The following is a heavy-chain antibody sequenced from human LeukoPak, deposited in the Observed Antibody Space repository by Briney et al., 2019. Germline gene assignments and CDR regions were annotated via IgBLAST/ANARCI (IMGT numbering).Heavy chain of an antibody. V-gene: IGHV4-59*01. Sequence: SETLSLICAVSGGSISSYYWSWIRQPPGKGLEWIGYIYYSGSTNYNPSLKSRVTISVDTSKNQFSLKLSSVTAADTAVYYCARGAQYSSGWYGDAFDIWGQGTMVTVSS. CDR1: GGSISSYY. CDR2: IYYSGST. CDR3: ARGAQYSSGWYGDAFDI. D-gene: IGHD6-19*01. J-gene: IGHJ3*02.